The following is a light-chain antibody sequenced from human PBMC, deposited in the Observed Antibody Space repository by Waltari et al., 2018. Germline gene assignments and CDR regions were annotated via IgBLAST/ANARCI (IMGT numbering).Light chain of an antibody. V-gene: IGLV1-47*01. CDR1: SSTIGSNY. CDR2: RNN. J-gene: IGLJ3*02. Sequence: QSVLTPPPSAYGTHGQRVPIPCSRRSSTIGSNYVSGYQPVPGAAPKPLLYRNNRRPAGVPDRFSGSKSGTSAALAISGLRSEDEADYYCAAWDDSLSRWLLGGGTKLTVL. CDR3: AAWDDSLSRWL.